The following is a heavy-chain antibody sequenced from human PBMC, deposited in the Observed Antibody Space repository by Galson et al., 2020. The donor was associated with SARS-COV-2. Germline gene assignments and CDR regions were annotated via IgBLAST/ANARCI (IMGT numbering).Heavy chain of an antibody. CDR2: MNPNSGNT. D-gene: IGHD1-26*01. CDR3: ARFEWELLRSSYYYYGMDV. V-gene: IGHV1-8*02. Sequence: ASVQVSCKASGYTFTSNDINWVRQATGQGLEWMGWMNPNSGNTSYAQKFQGRVTMTRNTSISTAYMELSSLRSEDTAVYYCARFEWELLRSSYYYYGMDVWGQGTTVTVSS. CDR1: GYTFTSND. J-gene: IGHJ6*02.